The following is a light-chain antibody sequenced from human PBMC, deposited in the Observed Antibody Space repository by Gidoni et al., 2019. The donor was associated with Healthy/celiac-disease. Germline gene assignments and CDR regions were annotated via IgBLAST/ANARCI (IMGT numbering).Light chain of an antibody. CDR1: QSVSSY. CDR2: DAS. V-gene: IGKV3-11*01. J-gene: IGKJ3*01. Sequence: ETVLTQSPATLSLSPGESATLSCRARQSVSSYLAWYQQKPGQAPRLLIYDASNRATGIPARFSGSGSGTDFTLTISSLEPEDFAVYYCQQRSNWPPGITFGPGTKVDIK. CDR3: QQRSNWPPGIT.